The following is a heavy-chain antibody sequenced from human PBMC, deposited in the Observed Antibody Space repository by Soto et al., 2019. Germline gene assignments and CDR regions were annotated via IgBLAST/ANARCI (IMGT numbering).Heavy chain of an antibody. CDR3: ARGHSSGPDY. D-gene: IGHD6-19*01. V-gene: IGHV3-74*01. Sequence: EVQLVESGGGLVQPGGSLRLSCAASGFTFSNHWMHWIRLARGKGLVWVSRINSDGSTTTYADSVKGRFTISRDNAKNTLYLQLNSLRAEDTALYYCARGHSSGPDYWGPGTLVTVSS. J-gene: IGHJ4*02. CDR2: INSDGSTT. CDR1: GFTFSNHW.